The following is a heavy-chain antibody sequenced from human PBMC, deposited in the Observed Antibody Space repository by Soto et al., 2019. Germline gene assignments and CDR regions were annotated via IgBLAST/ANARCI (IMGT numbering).Heavy chain of an antibody. D-gene: IGHD3-10*01. CDR1: GGSISSYY. V-gene: IGHV4-4*07. CDR2: IYTSGST. J-gene: IGHJ6*02. Sequence: PSETLSLTCTVSGGSISSYYWSWIRQPAGKGLEWIGRIYTSGSTNYNPSLKSRVTMSVDTSKNQFSLKLSSVTAADTAAYYCAREGFTMVRGVMNYYGMDVWGQGTTVTVSS. CDR3: AREGFTMVRGVMNYYGMDV.